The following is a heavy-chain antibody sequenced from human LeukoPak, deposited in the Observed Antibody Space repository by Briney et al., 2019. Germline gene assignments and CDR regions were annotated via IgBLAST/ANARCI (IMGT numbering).Heavy chain of an antibody. Sequence: GESLKISSKGSGYSFSSNWIAWVRPMPGKGLEWMGIIYPGDSDTRYSPSFQGQVTFSADKSINTAYLQWSNLKASDTAMYYCARHKQPLGANDYWGQGTLVTVSS. CDR2: IYPGDSDT. V-gene: IGHV5-51*01. CDR3: ARHKQPLGANDY. CDR1: GYSFSSNW. J-gene: IGHJ4*02. D-gene: IGHD4/OR15-4a*01.